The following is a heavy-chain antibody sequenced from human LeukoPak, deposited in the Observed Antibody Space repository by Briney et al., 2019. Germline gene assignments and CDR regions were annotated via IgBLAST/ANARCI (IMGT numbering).Heavy chain of an antibody. Sequence: GGSLRLSCAASGFTFTSYNMTWVRQAQGKGLEWVSSISSGSSSIYYADSVKGRFTISRDNAKDSLYLQMNALRAEDTAVYYCAREPLDYWGQGTLVTVSP. CDR3: AREPLDY. J-gene: IGHJ4*01. CDR1: GFTFTSYN. V-gene: IGHV3-21*01. CDR2: ISSGSSSI.